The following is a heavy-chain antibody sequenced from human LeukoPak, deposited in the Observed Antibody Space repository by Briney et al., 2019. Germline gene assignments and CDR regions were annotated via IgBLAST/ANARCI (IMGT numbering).Heavy chain of an antibody. D-gene: IGHD1-26*01. CDR1: GGSISSYY. CDR2: IYFSGST. V-gene: IGHV4-59*01. Sequence: SETLSLTRTVSGGSISSYYWSWIRQPPGKGLEWIGYIYFSGSTNYNPSLKSRVTISVDTSKNQFSLKLSSVTAADTAVYYCASLYSGNYYWYFDYWGQGTLVTVSS. J-gene: IGHJ4*02. CDR3: ASLYSGNYYWYFDY.